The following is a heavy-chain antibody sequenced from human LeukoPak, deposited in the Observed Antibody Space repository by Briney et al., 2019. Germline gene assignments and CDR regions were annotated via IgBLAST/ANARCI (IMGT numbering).Heavy chain of an antibody. J-gene: IGHJ4*02. CDR2: TSGSGGST. Sequence: PGGSLRLSCAASGFTFSSYAMSWVRQAPGKGLEWVSATSGSGGSTYYADSVKGRFTISRDNSKNTLYLQMNSLRAEDTAVYYCAKDRRSTIFQSGVFDSWGQGTLVTVSS. D-gene: IGHD2-2*01. V-gene: IGHV3-23*01. CDR3: AKDRRSTIFQSGVFDS. CDR1: GFTFSSYA.